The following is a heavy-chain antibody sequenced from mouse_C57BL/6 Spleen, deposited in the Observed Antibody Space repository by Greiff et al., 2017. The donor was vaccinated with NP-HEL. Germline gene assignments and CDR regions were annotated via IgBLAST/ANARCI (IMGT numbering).Heavy chain of an antibody. CDR3: ARESPFDY. Sequence: VQLQQPGAELVMPGASVKLSCKASGYTFTSYWMHWVKQRPGQGLEWIGEIDPSDSDTNYNQKFKGKSTLTVDKSSSTAYMQLSSLTSEDSAVYYCARESPFDYWGQGTTLTVSS. CDR1: GYTFTSYW. J-gene: IGHJ2*01. V-gene: IGHV1-69*01. D-gene: IGHD1-3*01. CDR2: IDPSDSDT.